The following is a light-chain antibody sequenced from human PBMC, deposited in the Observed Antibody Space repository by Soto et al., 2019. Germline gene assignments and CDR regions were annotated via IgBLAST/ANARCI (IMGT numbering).Light chain of an antibody. CDR3: QQYGSSPRGYT. CDR2: GAS. Sequence: EIGLTQSPGTLSLSPGERATLSCRASQSVSSSYLAWYQQKPGQAPRLLIYGASSRATGIPDRFSGSGSGTVFTLTISRLEPEDFAVYYCQQYGSSPRGYTFGQGTKLEIK. CDR1: QSVSSSY. V-gene: IGKV3-20*01. J-gene: IGKJ2*01.